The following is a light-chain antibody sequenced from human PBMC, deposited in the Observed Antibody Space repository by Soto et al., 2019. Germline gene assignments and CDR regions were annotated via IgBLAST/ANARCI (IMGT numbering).Light chain of an antibody. CDR2: DVN. CDR3: SSYTTTIALI. CDR1: SSDVGGYNY. J-gene: IGLJ2*01. Sequence: QSVLTQPATVSGSPGQSITISCTGTSSDVGGYNYVSWYQQHPGKAPKLMIFDVNNRPTGVSDRFSGSKSGNTASLTISGLQAEDEADYYCSSYTTTIALIFGGGTKVTVL. V-gene: IGLV2-14*03.